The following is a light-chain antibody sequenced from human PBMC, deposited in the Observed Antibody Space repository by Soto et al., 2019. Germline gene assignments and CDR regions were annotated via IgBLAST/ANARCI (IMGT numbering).Light chain of an antibody. CDR2: GAS. J-gene: IGKJ2*01. Sequence: EIVLTQSPGTLSLSPGEGATLSCRASQSITSNYFAWYQQRPGQAPRLLIYGASTRAAGVPDRFSCSGSGTYFALTITRLEPEDFALYVCQHYGRSPLLYTFGQGTKLGI. CDR3: QHYGRSPLLYT. V-gene: IGKV3-20*01. CDR1: QSITSNY.